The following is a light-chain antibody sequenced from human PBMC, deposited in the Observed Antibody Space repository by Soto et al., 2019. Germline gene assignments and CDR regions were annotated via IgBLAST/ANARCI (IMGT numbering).Light chain of an antibody. CDR2: EVS. CDR3: CSYTSSNTLI. Sequence: SVLTQPASVSGSPGQSITISCSGSSSDIGGYNYASWYQQHPGKAPKLMIYEVSNRPSGVSNRFSGSKSGNTASLTISGLQAEDEADYYCCSYTSSNTLIFAAGTKVTVL. CDR1: SSDIGGYNY. J-gene: IGLJ1*01. V-gene: IGLV2-14*01.